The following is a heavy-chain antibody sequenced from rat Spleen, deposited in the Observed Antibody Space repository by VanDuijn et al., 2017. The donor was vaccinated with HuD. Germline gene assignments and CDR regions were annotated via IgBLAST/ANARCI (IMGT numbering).Heavy chain of an antibody. CDR1: GFTFSDYN. V-gene: IGHV5-22*01. J-gene: IGHJ2*01. CDR2: ITSTGGST. Sequence: EVQLVESGGGLVQPGRSLKLSCAASGFTFSDYNMAWVRQAPKKGLVWVASITSTGGSTYYPDSVKGRFTISRDNAKSTLYLQMNSLRSEDTATYYCARLTFYGYGYYFDYWGQGVMVTVSS. D-gene: IGHD1-7*01. CDR3: ARLTFYGYGYYFDY.